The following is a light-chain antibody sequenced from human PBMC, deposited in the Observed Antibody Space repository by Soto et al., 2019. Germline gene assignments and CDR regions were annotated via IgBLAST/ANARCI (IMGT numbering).Light chain of an antibody. Sequence: IVMTESPDSLAVSLGDRATINCESSQSVLFTSNNKNYLGWYQQKPGQPPKLLLSWASARESGVPERFTGSGSGTLFTLTISSLQSEDFAVYFCQQYNIWPLWKFGQGTKVDIK. CDR2: WAS. CDR1: QSVLFTSNNKNY. J-gene: IGKJ1*01. V-gene: IGKV4-1*01. CDR3: QQYNIWPLWK.